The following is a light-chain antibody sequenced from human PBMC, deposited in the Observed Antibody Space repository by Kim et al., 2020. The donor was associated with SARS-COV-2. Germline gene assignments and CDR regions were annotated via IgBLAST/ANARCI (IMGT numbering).Light chain of an antibody. J-gene: IGKJ2*03. V-gene: IGKV3D-15*01. CDR2: GAS. CDR3: QHYNNWPPYS. Sequence: EIVMTQTPATLSVSPGERTALSCRASESVSSNLAWYQQKPGQAPRLLIYGASTRATGIPARFSGSGSGTEFTLTISSLQSEDSAVYYCQHYNNWPPYSFGQGTKVDIK. CDR1: ESVSSN.